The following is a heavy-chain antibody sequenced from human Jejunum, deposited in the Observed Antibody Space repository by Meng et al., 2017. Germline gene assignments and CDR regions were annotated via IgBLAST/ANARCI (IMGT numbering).Heavy chain of an antibody. V-gene: IGHV3-23*01. CDR2: INGTGVNT. CDR1: GFTFNIYG. CDR3: AKERGPRRPFDY. Sequence: GESLKISCAASGFTFNIYGMGWVRQAPGKGLEWVSAINGTGVNTYYADSVKGRFTISRDNSMNTLYLQMNSLRVEDTAIYYCAKERGPRRPFDYWGQGTLVT. J-gene: IGHJ4*02. D-gene: IGHD1-14*01.